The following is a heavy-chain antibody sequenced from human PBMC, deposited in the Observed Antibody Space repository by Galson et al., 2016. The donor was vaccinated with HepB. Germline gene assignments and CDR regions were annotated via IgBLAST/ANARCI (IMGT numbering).Heavy chain of an antibody. J-gene: IGHJ4*02. Sequence: SLRLSCAASGFFFSGRAMGWVRQAPGKGLEWVSGINNGAATTGYAASVKGRFTISRDKSKNTLYLQMNSLRTEDTAVNYCARDDYSGGRGSPDYWGQGTLVTVSS. CDR3: ARDDYSGGRGSPDY. D-gene: IGHD4/OR15-4a*01. CDR2: INNGAATT. CDR1: GFFFSGRA. V-gene: IGHV3-23*01.